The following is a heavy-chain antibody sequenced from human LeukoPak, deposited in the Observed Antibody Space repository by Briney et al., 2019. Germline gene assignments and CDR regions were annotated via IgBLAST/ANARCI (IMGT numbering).Heavy chain of an antibody. D-gene: IGHD1-14*01. Sequence: PGRSLRLSCAAAGFTFSNYGIHWVRQAPGKGLEWVAVISKDGSNKDYEDSVKGLFIISKDNSKNTLYLQMNSLRAEDTAVYYCARDRSGIYDAFDIWGQGAMVTVSS. V-gene: IGHV3-30*03. CDR1: GFTFSNYG. J-gene: IGHJ3*02. CDR2: ISKDGSNK. CDR3: ARDRSGIYDAFDI.